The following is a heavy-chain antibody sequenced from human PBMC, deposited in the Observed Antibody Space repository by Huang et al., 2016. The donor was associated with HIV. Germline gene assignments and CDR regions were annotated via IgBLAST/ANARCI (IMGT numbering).Heavy chain of an antibody. D-gene: IGHD3-22*01. Sequence: QVQLVQSGAEVKKPGCTVKVSFKASGGPFCNSGISWVRQAHGQGLEWMGWIIPVFGTTTYAQNFHGGVTVTADESTSTAYMELNSLRSEDTAVYYCARQLYDITGYLLGARLLDWGQGTLVTVSS. J-gene: IGHJ4*02. CDR3: ARQLYDITGYLLGARLLD. V-gene: IGHV1-69*12. CDR2: IIPVFGTT. CDR1: GGPFCNSG.